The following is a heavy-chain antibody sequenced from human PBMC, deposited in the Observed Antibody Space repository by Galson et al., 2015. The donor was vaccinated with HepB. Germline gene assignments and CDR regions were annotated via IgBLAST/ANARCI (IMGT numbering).Heavy chain of an antibody. CDR2: IYYSGST. D-gene: IGHD1-14*01. CDR1: GGSISSSSYY. J-gene: IGHJ4*02. V-gene: IGHV4-39*01. Sequence: ETLSLTCTVSGGSISSSSYYWGWIRQPPGKGLEWIGSIYYSGSTYYNPSLKSRVTISVDTSKNQFSLKLSSVTAADTAVYYCARVGTLGGGIDYWGQGTLVTVSS. CDR3: ARVGTLGGGIDY.